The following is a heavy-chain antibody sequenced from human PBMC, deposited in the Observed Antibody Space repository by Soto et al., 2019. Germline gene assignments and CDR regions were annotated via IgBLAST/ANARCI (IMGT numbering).Heavy chain of an antibody. CDR3: ARHLVTYYDRDGYDY. Sequence: QVPLQESGPGLVKPSETLSLTCPVSGGSISSYYWSWIRQPPGKGLEWIGYIYSSGSTNYNPSLKSRFTIAVDTCTTQFSLQLSSVTAADSAVYYCARHLVTYYDRDGYDYWGQGTLVTVSS. V-gene: IGHV4-59*08. J-gene: IGHJ4*02. D-gene: IGHD3-22*01. CDR2: IYSSGST. CDR1: GGSISSYY.